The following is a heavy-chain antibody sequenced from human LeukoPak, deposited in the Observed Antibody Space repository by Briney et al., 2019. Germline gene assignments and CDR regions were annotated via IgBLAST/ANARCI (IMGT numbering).Heavy chain of an antibody. V-gene: IGHV1-69*06. CDR3: ASQSSSWYWFDP. CDR1: GGTFSSYA. CDR2: IIPIFGTA. D-gene: IGHD6-13*01. J-gene: IGHJ5*02. Sequence: SVKVSCEASGGTFSSYAISWVRQAPGQGLEWMGGIIPIFGTANYAQKFQGRVTITADKSTSTAYMELSSLRSEDTAVYYCASQSSSWYWFDPWGQGTLVTVSS.